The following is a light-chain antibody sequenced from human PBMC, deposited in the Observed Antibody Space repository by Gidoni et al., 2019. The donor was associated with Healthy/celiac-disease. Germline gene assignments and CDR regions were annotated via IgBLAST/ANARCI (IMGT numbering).Light chain of an antibody. Sequence: DIVMTQSPDSLAVSLGERATINCKSSQSVLYSSNNKNYLAWYQQKPGQPPKLLIYWASTRESGVPDRFSGSGSGTDFTPTISSLQVEDVVVYYCQQYYSTPLTFGGGTKVEIK. CDR3: QQYYSTPLT. CDR2: WAS. J-gene: IGKJ4*01. CDR1: QSVLYSSNNKNY. V-gene: IGKV4-1*01.